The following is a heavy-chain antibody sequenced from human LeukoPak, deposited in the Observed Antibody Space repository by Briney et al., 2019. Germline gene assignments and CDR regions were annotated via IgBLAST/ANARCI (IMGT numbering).Heavy chain of an antibody. Sequence: PGGSLRLSCAASGFIFSRDEMNWVRQAPGKGLEWVSYIDTSGGDIYYADSVKGRFTISRDNAKNSVYLQMYSLRVEDTAAYYCARASRLDYHYGMDVWGQGTTVTVSS. CDR2: IDTSGGDI. CDR3: ARASRLDYHYGMDV. J-gene: IGHJ6*02. V-gene: IGHV3-48*03. D-gene: IGHD3-9*01. CDR1: GFIFSRDE.